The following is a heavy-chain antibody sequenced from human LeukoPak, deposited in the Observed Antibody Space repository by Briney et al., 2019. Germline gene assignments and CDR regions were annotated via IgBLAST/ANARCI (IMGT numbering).Heavy chain of an antibody. D-gene: IGHD3-22*01. J-gene: IGHJ5*02. CDR1: GFTFSSYA. CDR3: ARDLGQYYDTSDNWFDP. Sequence: GGSLRLSCAASGFTFSSYAMSWVRQAPGKGLEWVSAISGSGGSTYYADSVKGRFTISRDNSKNSLNLQMNSLRAEDTAVYYCARDLGQYYDTSDNWFDPWGQGTLVTVSS. V-gene: IGHV3-23*01. CDR2: ISGSGGST.